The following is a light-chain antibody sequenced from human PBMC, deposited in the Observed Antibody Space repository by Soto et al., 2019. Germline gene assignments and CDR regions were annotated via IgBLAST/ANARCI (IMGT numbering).Light chain of an antibody. CDR3: QQYVSSPWT. Sequence: EIVLTQSPCTLSWSPGERATLSSGASQSVGSSYLTWYQQKTGQAPRPLIYGTSSRATGIPDRFSGSWPGTDFPLTISRLEPEDFAGYFCQQYVSSPWTFGQGTKVDI. CDR1: QSVGSSY. J-gene: IGKJ1*01. CDR2: GTS. V-gene: IGKV3-20*01.